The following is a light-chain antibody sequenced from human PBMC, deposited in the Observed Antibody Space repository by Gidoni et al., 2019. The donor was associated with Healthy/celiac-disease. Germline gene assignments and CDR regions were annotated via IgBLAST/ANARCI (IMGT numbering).Light chain of an antibody. CDR3: QQYNNWPRS. V-gene: IGKV3-15*01. CDR1: QSVNSN. CDR2: GAS. J-gene: IGKJ1*01. Sequence: EMVMTPSPATLSVSPGERATLSCRASQSVNSNLAWYQQKPGQAPRLLIYGASTRATGIPARFSGSVSGTEFTLTISSLQSEDLAVYYCQQYNNWPRSFGQGTKVEIK.